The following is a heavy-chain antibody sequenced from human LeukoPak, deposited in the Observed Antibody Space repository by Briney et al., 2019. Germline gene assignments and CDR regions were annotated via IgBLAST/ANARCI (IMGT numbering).Heavy chain of an antibody. CDR1: GFTFSSYA. D-gene: IGHD1-26*01. CDR2: ISYDGSNK. Sequence: GGSLRLSCAASGFTFSSYAMHWVRQAPGKGLEWVAVISYDGSNKYYADSVKGRFTISRDNSKNTLYLQMNSLRAEDTAVCYCAKPGSWRNWFDPWGQGTLVTVSS. V-gene: IGHV3-30*04. CDR3: AKPGSWRNWFDP. J-gene: IGHJ5*02.